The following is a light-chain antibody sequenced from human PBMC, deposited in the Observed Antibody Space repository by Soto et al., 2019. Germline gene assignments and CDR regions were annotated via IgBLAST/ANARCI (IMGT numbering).Light chain of an antibody. V-gene: IGLV2-8*01. CDR1: SSDIGGYNS. Sequence: QSALTQSPSASGSPGQSVTISCTGTSSDIGGYNSVSWYQQHPGKAPKVMIYDVTKRPSGVPDRFSGSKSGNTASLTVSALQAEDEADYYCSSYTDRQHLVFGTGTKLTVL. CDR3: SSYTDRQHLV. CDR2: DVT. J-gene: IGLJ1*01.